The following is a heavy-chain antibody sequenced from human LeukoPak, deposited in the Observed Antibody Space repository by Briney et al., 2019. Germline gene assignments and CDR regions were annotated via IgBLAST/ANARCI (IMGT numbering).Heavy chain of an antibody. D-gene: IGHD6-13*01. Sequence: PSETLSLTCAVSGGSISNTNWWTWVRQPPGKGLEWIGEIYHSGNTNYNPSLKSRVTISADTSKKEFSLKLTSVTAADTGVYFCARVDSSTWYAVFDSWGQGTLVTVSS. CDR3: ARVDSSTWYAVFDS. CDR1: GGSISNTNW. CDR2: IYHSGNT. V-gene: IGHV4-4*02. J-gene: IGHJ4*02.